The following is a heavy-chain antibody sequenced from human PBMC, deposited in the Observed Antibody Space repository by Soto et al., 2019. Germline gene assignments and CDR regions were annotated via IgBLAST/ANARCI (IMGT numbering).Heavy chain of an antibody. Sequence: QVQLVQSGAEVKKPGSSVKVSCMTSGGSFSGYVFTWVRQAPGQGLEWMGRIIPVHNITNYAESLQGRVTISADTSSSTTYMELSTLRSDETAVYFCGRAKSIFGIVTDVYGIWGQGTMVIVSS. V-gene: IGHV1-69*04. CDR1: GGSFSGYV. CDR2: IIPVHNIT. D-gene: IGHD3-3*01. CDR3: GRAKSIFGIVTDVYGI. J-gene: IGHJ3*02.